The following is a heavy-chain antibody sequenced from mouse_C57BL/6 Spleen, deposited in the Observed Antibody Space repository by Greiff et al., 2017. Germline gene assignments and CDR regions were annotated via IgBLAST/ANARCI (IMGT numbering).Heavy chain of an antibody. Sequence: VQGVESGAELVRPGASVKLSCKASGYTFTDYYINWVKQRPGQGLEWIARIYPGSGNTYYNEKFKGKATLTAEKSSSTAYMQLSSLTSEDSAVYFCARGHYYAMDYWGQGTSVTVSS. V-gene: IGHV1-76*01. D-gene: IGHD3-3*01. CDR1: GYTFTDYY. CDR3: ARGHYYAMDY. CDR2: IYPGSGNT. J-gene: IGHJ4*01.